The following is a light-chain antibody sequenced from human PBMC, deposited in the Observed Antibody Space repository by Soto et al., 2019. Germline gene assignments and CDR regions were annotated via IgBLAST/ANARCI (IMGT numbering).Light chain of an antibody. V-gene: IGKV1-13*02. CDR1: QDIGSA. CDR2: DAS. J-gene: IGKJ4*01. Sequence: IQLTQSPSSLSASVGDRVTITCRAGQDIGSALAWYQQRPGKAPKLLLYDASNLEAGVPSRFSGSGSGTDFTRTITGLRPEDFATYYCQQFNGFLLTFGGGTKVQIK. CDR3: QQFNGFLLT.